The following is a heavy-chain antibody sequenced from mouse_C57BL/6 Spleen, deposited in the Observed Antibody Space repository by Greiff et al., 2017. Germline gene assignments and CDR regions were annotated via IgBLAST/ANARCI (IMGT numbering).Heavy chain of an antibody. J-gene: IGHJ1*03. CDR1: GFTFSSYA. Sequence: DVKLVESGGGLVKPGGSLKLSCAASGFTFSSYAMSWVRQTPEKRLEWVATISDGGSYTYYPDNVKGRFTISRDNAKNNLYLQMSHLKSEDTAMYYCARDGLDTTVVAHWYFDVWGTGTTVTVSS. D-gene: IGHD1-1*01. CDR3: ARDGLDTTVVAHWYFDV. CDR2: ISDGGSYT. V-gene: IGHV5-4*01.